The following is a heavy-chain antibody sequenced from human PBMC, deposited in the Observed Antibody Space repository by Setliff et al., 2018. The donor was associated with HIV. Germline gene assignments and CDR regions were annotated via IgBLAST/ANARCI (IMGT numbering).Heavy chain of an antibody. CDR1: GGSISRECFY. CDR3: ARLRITMIMMLNYFDY. CDR2: IYNTGST. D-gene: IGHD3-22*01. J-gene: IGHJ4*02. Sequence: PSETLSLTCTVTGGSISRECFYWTWIRQHPGKGLEWIGYIYNTGSTYHSPSLESRVTISVDTSKNQFSLRLTSVTAADTAVYFCARLRITMIMMLNYFDYWGQGTLVTVSS. V-gene: IGHV4-31*03.